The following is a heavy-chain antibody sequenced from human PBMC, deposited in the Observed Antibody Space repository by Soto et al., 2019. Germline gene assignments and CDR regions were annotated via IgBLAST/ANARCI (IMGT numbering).Heavy chain of an antibody. V-gene: IGHV5-10-1*01. CDR2: IDPSDSYT. CDR3: ARRGLLVDYYGMDV. J-gene: IGHJ6*02. Sequence: GESLKISCKGSGYSFTSYWISWVRQMPGKGLEWMGRIDPSDSYTNYSPSFQGHVTISADKSISTAYLQWSSLKASDTAMYYCARRGLLVDYYGMDVWGQGPTVTVYS. CDR1: GYSFTSYW. D-gene: IGHD2-8*01.